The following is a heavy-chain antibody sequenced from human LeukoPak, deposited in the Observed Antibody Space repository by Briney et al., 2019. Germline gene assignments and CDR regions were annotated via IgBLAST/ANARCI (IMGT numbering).Heavy chain of an antibody. D-gene: IGHD6-6*01. CDR3: ARSSIAARPSALDV. J-gene: IGHJ6*04. CDR1: GYTFTSYY. Sequence: ASVKVSCKASGYTFTSYYMHWVRQAPGQGLEWMGIINPSGGSTSYAQKFQGRVTITADKSTSTAYMELSSLRSEDTAVYYCARSSIAARPSALDVWGKGTTVTVSS. CDR2: INPSGGST. V-gene: IGHV1-46*01.